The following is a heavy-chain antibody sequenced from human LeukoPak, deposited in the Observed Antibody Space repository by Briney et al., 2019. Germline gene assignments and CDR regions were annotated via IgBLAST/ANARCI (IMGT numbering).Heavy chain of an antibody. CDR2: ISYDGRNK. J-gene: IGHJ4*02. Sequence: PGGSLRLSCAASGFTFSNYAMHWVRQAPGKGLEWVALISYDGRNKYYADSVKGRFTISRDTSKNTLYLQTNRLRAEDTAVYYCARDLDSSGWYGYFDYWGQGTLVTVSS. V-gene: IGHV3-30*04. CDR1: GFTFSNYA. D-gene: IGHD6-19*01. CDR3: ARDLDSSGWYGYFDY.